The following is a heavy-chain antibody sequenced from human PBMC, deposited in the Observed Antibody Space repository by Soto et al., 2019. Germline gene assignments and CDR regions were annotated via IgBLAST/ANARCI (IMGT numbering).Heavy chain of an antibody. CDR3: ARDQGTEYYYGSGHRKTFDY. CDR1: GGSISSGGYY. V-gene: IGHV4-61*08. J-gene: IGHJ4*02. Sequence: SETLSLTCTVSGGSISSGGYYWSWIRQHPGKGLEWIGYIYYSGSTNYNPSLKSRVTISVDTSKNQFSLKLSSVTAADTAVYYCARDQGTEYYYGSGHRKTFDYWGQGTLVTVSS. CDR2: IYYSGST. D-gene: IGHD3-10*01.